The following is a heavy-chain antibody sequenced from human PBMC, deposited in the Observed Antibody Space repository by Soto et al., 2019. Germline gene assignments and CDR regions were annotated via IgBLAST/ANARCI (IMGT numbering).Heavy chain of an antibody. J-gene: IGHJ3*02. CDR1: GGSISSGGYY. Sequence: PSETLSLTCTVSGGSISSGGYYWSWVRQAPGKGLEWVANIKQDGNEKYYVDSVKGRFTISRDNAKNSLYLQMNSLRAEDTAVDYFARVLGSSGWYSPWNAFDTWGQEKRLTV. D-gene: IGHD6-19*01. V-gene: IGHV3-7*01. CDR3: ARVLGSSGWYSPWNAFDT. CDR2: IKQDGNEK.